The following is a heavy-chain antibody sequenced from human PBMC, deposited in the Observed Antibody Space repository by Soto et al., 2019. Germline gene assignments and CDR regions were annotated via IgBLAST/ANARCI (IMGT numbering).Heavy chain of an antibody. CDR3: AKHSHCSGGSCYFVLDRFDP. D-gene: IGHD2-15*01. Sequence: GGSLRLSCAASGFTFSSYAMSWVRQAPGKGLEWVSAISGSGGSTYYADSVKGRFTISRDNSKNTLYLQMNSLRAEDTAVYYCAKHSHCSGGSCYFVLDRFDPWGQGTLVTVSS. V-gene: IGHV3-23*01. CDR1: GFTFSSYA. CDR2: ISGSGGST. J-gene: IGHJ5*02.